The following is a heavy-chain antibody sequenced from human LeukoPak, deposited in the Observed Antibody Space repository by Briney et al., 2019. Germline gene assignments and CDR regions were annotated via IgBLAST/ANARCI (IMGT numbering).Heavy chain of an antibody. V-gene: IGHV3-23*01. CDR2: ISGSGGST. CDR1: GFIFNNYD. CDR3: AKVTVTMAATGDY. J-gene: IGHJ4*02. Sequence: SRGSLRLSCVVSGFIFNNYDMSWVRQAPGKGLEWGSAISGSGGSTYYADSVKGRFTISRDNSKNTLYLQMNSLRVEDTAIYYCAKVTVTMAATGDYWGQGTLVTVSS. D-gene: IGHD2-15*01.